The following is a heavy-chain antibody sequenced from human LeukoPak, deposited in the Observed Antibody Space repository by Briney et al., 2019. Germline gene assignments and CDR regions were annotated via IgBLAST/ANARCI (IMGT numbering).Heavy chain of an antibody. J-gene: IGHJ4*02. CDR1: GFTFSNYW. CDR3: AKGGATVIDY. V-gene: IGHV3-74*01. D-gene: IGHD4-17*01. CDR2: INSDGSST. Sequence: SGGSLRLFCAASGFTFSNYWMHWVRQAPGKGLVWVSRINSDGSSTTSADSVKGRFTISRDNAKNTLYLQMNSLRAEDTAVYYCAKGGATVIDYWGQGTLVTVSS.